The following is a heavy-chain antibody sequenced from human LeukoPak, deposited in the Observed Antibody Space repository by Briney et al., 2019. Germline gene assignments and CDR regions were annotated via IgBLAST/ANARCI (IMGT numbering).Heavy chain of an antibody. CDR3: AREGRFLEWLPNSGDFDY. CDR1: GYTFTSYD. CDR2: INPNSGGT. Sequence: ASVKVSCKASGYTFTSYDINWVRQATGQGLEWMGWINPNSGGTNYAQKFQGRVTMTRDTSISTAYMELSRLRSDDTAVYYCAREGRFLEWLPNSGDFDYWGQGTLVTVSS. V-gene: IGHV1-2*02. J-gene: IGHJ4*02. D-gene: IGHD3-3*01.